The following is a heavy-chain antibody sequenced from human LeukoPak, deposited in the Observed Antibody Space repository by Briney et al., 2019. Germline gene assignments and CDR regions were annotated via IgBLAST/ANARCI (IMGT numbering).Heavy chain of an antibody. D-gene: IGHD3-22*01. CDR1: SGSITTYY. Sequence: PSETLSLTCTVSSGSITTYYWSWIRQPPGKGLEWIGYFHYSGSINYNPSLKSRVTISVDTSKNQFSLKLSSVTAADTAVYYCAREPTYYYDSSGNHYFDYWGQGTLVTVSS. V-gene: IGHV4-59*12. CDR3: AREPTYYYDSSGNHYFDY. J-gene: IGHJ4*02. CDR2: FHYSGSI.